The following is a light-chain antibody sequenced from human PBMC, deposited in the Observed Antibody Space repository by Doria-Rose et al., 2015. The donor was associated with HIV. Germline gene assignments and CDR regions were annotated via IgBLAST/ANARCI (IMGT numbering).Light chain of an antibody. CDR3: LQYGTSWT. CDR2: DGS. CDR1: QSFSSTY. J-gene: IGKJ1*01. Sequence: EIVLTQSPGTLSLSPGERATLSCRASQSFSSTYLAWYQQKPGQAPSLIIYDGSTRATGIPDRFSASGPGTDFTLTINRLEPEDFALYYCLQYGTSWTFGQGTKVEI. V-gene: IGKV3-20*01.